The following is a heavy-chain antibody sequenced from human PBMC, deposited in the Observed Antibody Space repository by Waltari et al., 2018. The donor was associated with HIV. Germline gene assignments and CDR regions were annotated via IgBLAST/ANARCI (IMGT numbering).Heavy chain of an antibody. J-gene: IGHJ4*02. D-gene: IGHD3-3*01. CDR3: ARLDFWLKYYFDY. CDR2: VNDGGFCT. Sequence: EVHLLESGGGLVQPGGSLRLSCAASGFTFSTFAMSWVRQAPGKGLEWVSGVNDGGFCTYYADSVKGRFTISRDNSKNTLFLEMNSLRAEDTAVYYCARLDFWLKYYFDYWGQGTLVTVSS. V-gene: IGHV3-23*01. CDR1: GFTFSTFA.